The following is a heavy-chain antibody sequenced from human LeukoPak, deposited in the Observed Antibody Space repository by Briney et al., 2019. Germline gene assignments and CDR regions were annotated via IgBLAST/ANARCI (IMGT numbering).Heavy chain of an antibody. CDR3: ARDVKSRYCSSASCSTDYYYYMDV. V-gene: IGHV3-30-3*01. Sequence: PGGSLRLSCAASGFTFSNYAIHWVRQAPGKGLEWVALISYDGSNEYFADSVKGRFTISRDNSKNTLYLQMNSLRAEDTAVYYCARDVKSRYCSSASCSTDYYYYMDVWGKGTTVTVSS. D-gene: IGHD2-2*01. CDR1: GFTFSNYA. CDR2: ISYDGSNE. J-gene: IGHJ6*03.